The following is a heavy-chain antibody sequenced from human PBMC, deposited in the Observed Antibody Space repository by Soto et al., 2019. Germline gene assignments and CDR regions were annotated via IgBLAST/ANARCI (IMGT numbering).Heavy chain of an antibody. V-gene: IGHV4-59*01. CDR1: GGSISSYY. J-gene: IGHJ4*02. CDR2: IYYSGST. D-gene: IGHD3-3*01. Sequence: SETLSLTCTVSGGSISSYYWSWIRQPPGKGLEWIGYIYYSGSTNYNPSLKSRVTISVDTSKNQFSLKLGSVTAADTAVYYCARVYDFWSGYYTGYYFDYWGQGTLVTVSS. CDR3: ARVYDFWSGYYTGYYFDY.